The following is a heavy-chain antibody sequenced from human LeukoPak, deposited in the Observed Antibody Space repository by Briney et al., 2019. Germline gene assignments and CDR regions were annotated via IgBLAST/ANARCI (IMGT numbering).Heavy chain of an antibody. CDR1: GYTLTCYY. J-gene: IGHJ6*03. CDR3: ARDTTGYQLLYYYYYYMDV. D-gene: IGHD2-2*01. V-gene: IGHV1-2*02. CDR2: INPNSGGT. Sequence: ASVTVSCKASGYTLTCYYIHWVRQAPGQGLEWMGWINPNSGGTNYAQKFPGRVTMTRDTSISTAYMELSRLRSDDTAVYYCARDTTGYQLLYYYYYYMDVWGKGNTVTVSS.